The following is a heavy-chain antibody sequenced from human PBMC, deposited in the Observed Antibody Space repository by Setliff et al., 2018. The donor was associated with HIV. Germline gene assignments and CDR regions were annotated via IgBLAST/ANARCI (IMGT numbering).Heavy chain of an antibody. CDR2: IYPGDSDT. D-gene: IGHD3-10*01. J-gene: IGHJ6*02. CDR1: GYTFISYW. Sequence: GESLKISCKGSGYTFISYWIAWVRQMPGKGLEWMGIIYPGDSDTRYSPSFQGQVTISADKSISTAYLQWSSLKASDTAMYYCARKKYYGSGSPADYYYYNMDVWGQGTTVTVSS. CDR3: ARKKYYGSGSPADYYYYNMDV. V-gene: IGHV5-51*01.